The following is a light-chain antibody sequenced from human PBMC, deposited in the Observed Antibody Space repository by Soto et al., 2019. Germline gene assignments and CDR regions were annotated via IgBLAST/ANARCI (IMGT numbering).Light chain of an antibody. Sequence: QLVLTQSPSVSGTPGQRVTISCSGSSSNIGSNTVNWYQRLPGMAPKLLISSNSQRPSGVPDRFSGSKSGTSASLAISGLQSEDEGDYYCAAWDDSLNVVFGGGTKLTVL. V-gene: IGLV1-44*01. J-gene: IGLJ2*01. CDR2: SNS. CDR1: SSNIGSNT. CDR3: AAWDDSLNVV.